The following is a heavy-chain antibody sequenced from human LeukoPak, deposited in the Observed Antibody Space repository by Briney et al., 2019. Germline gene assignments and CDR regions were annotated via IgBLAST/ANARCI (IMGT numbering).Heavy chain of an antibody. CDR3: AKEIDTLGTNAFDI. Sequence: PGGSLRLSCAASGFSFGDYPMHWVRQAPGKGLEWVSPINEDGGKTFYADSVRGRFTISRDNSKNSLYLQMNSLRTEDTALYYCAKEIDTLGTNAFDIWGQGTIVTVSS. CDR2: INEDGGKT. V-gene: IGHV3-43*02. CDR1: GFSFGDYP. D-gene: IGHD2-15*01. J-gene: IGHJ3*02.